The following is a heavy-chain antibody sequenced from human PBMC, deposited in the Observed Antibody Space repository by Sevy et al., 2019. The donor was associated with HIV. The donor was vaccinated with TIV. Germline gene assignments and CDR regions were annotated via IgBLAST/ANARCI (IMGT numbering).Heavy chain of an antibody. Sequence: GGSLRLSCAASGFTFSDYSMHWVRQAPGKGLEWVAVISYDGRNYKYNADSVKGRFTISRDNSKNTLFLQLNSLRAEDSAIYYCARDRGEILHSAFDYWGQGTLVTVSS. CDR1: GFTFSDYS. CDR2: ISYDGRNYK. CDR3: ARDRGEILHSAFDY. J-gene: IGHJ4*02. D-gene: IGHD3-16*01. V-gene: IGHV3-30*14.